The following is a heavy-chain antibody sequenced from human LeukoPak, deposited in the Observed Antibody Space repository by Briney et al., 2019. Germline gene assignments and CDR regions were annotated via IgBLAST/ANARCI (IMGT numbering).Heavy chain of an antibody. Sequence: GGSLRLSCAASGFTFSNYVMHWVRQAPGKGLEWVGRIKSKTDGGTTDYAAPVKGRFTISRDDSKNTLYVQMNSLKTEDTAVYYCTGHYDSTFDCWGQGTLVTVSS. J-gene: IGHJ4*02. V-gene: IGHV3-15*01. CDR2: IKSKTDGGTT. D-gene: IGHD3-22*01. CDR3: TGHYDSTFDC. CDR1: GFTFSNYV.